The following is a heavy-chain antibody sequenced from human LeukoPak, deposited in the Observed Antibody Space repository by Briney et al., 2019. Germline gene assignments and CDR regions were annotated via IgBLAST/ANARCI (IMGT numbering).Heavy chain of an antibody. Sequence: VAPVKVSCKASGGTFSSYAVTWVRQAPGQGLEWMAGIIPIFGTADYAQKFQGRVTIAADESTSTAYMELSSLRSEDTAVYYCARAPYSSGGSTNYYYSYYMDVWGTGTTVTVSS. D-gene: IGHD6-19*01. CDR1: GGTFSSYA. J-gene: IGHJ6*03. CDR3: ARAPYSSGGSTNYYYSYYMDV. V-gene: IGHV1-69*13. CDR2: IIPIFGTA.